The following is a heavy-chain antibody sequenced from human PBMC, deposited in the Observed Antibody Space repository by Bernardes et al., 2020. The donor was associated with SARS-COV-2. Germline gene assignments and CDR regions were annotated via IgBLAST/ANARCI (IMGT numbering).Heavy chain of an antibody. CDR2: ISGSGDIT. CDR1: GFPFISFA. V-gene: IGHV3-23*01. J-gene: IGHJ4*02. D-gene: IGHD6-19*01. CDR3: ARSYSSGWYYFDY. Sequence: GGSLRLSCAASGFPFISFAMSWVRQAPGKGLEWVSGISGSGDITDYADSVRGRFTISRDNSKNTQYLQMNSLRAEDTAVYYCARSYSSGWYYFDYWGQGTLVTVSS.